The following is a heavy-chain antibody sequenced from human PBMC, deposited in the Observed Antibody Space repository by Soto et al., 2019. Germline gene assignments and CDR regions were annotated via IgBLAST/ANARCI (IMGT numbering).Heavy chain of an antibody. V-gene: IGHV5-51*01. J-gene: IGHJ4*02. D-gene: IGHD3-16*01. CDR2: IYATYSDT. Sequence: PGESLKISCKASGSSFFTSYLIGWVRQMPGKGLGWMGIIYATYSDTRYSPSFQGQVTISGDKSTSTAYLQWSRLRSSATAKYYCATTYCDYAGCYRVFDRWGQGTLVTVSS. CDR1: GSSFFTSYL. CDR3: ATTYCDYAGCYRVFDR.